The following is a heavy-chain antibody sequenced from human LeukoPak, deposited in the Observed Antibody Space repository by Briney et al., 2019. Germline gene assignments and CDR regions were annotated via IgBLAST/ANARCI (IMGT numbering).Heavy chain of an antibody. V-gene: IGHV4-61*01. D-gene: IGHD5-12*01. CDR1: GGSVSSGSYY. Sequence: SETLSLTCTVSGGSVSSGSYYWSWIRQPPGQGLESIGYIYNSVRTNYNPSLKSRVTISVDTSKNQLSLKLSSVTAADAAVYFCVRDLVATIDHYYYGMDVWGQGTTVTVSS. J-gene: IGHJ6*02. CDR2: IYNSVRT. CDR3: VRDLVATIDHYYYGMDV.